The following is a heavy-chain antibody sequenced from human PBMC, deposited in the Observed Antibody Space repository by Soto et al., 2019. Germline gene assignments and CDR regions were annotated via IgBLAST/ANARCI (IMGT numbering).Heavy chain of an antibody. CDR3: ARDLGSSGYPFDY. CDR2: IIPIFGTA. D-gene: IGHD3-22*01. V-gene: IGHV1-69*13. Sequence: GASVKVSCKASGGTFSSYAISWVRQAPGQGLEWMGGIIPIFGTANYAQKFQGRVTITADESTSTAYMELSSLRSEDTAVYYCARDLGSSGYPFDYWGQGTLVTVSS. J-gene: IGHJ4*02. CDR1: GGTFSSYA.